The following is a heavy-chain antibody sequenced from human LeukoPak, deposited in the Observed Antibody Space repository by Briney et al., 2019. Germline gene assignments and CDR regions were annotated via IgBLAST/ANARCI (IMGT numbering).Heavy chain of an antibody. CDR2: IYNSGST. Sequence: PSQTLALICIVSGGSISSGDYSWTWIRQHPGNGLEWIGYIYNSGSTSYKPSLKSRVTISEDTSQNQSSLKLSSVTAADTAVYYCARHTRNHGMEVWGQGTTVTVSS. J-gene: IGHJ6*02. D-gene: IGHD1-14*01. V-gene: IGHV4-31*03. CDR1: GGSISSGDYS. CDR3: ARHTRNHGMEV.